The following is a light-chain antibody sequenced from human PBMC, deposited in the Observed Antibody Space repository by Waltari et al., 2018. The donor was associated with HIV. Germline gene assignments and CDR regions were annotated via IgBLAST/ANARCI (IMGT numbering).Light chain of an antibody. CDR2: GNS. Sequence: QSVLTQPPSVSGAPGQRVTISCTGSSSNIGAGYDVPWYQQLPGTAPKLLIYGNSNRPSGVPDRFSDSKSGTSASLAITGLQAEDEADYYCQSYDSSLSVVFGGGTKLTVL. CDR3: QSYDSSLSVV. J-gene: IGLJ2*01. CDR1: SSNIGAGYD. V-gene: IGLV1-40*01.